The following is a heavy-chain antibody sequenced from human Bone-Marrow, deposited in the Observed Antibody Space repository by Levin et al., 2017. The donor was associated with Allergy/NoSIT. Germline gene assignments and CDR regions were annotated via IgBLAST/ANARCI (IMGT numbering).Heavy chain of an antibody. CDR3: ATHDDYGDYVPFDY. D-gene: IGHD4-17*01. V-gene: IGHV3-11*01. CDR1: GFAFSGYY. Sequence: SCAASGFAFSGYYMSWIRQAPGKGLEWVAFISGDDTTTKYADSVKGRFTISRDDAKKSLYLQMNGLRADDSAVYYCATHDDYGDYVPFDYWGPGTLVTVSS. J-gene: IGHJ4*02. CDR2: ISGDDTTT.